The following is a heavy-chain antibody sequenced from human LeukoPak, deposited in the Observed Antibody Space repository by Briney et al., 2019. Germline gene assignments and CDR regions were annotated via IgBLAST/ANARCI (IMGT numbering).Heavy chain of an antibody. V-gene: IGHV4-31*03. D-gene: IGHD5-12*01. J-gene: IGHJ4*02. CDR1: GGSISSGGFY. CDR3: ARVISIKIYSGYDNHFDN. Sequence: PSETLSLTCKVSGGSISSGGFYWIWIRQHPGKGLEWVGNIYNSGSTDYNPSLKSRVTISVDTSKSQFSLKLTSVTAADTAVYYCARVISIKIYSGYDNHFDNWGQGTLVPVSS. CDR2: IYNSGST.